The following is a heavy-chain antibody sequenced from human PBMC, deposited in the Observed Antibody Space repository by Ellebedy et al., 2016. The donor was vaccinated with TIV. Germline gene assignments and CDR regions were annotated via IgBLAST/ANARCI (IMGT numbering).Heavy chain of an antibody. CDR1: GYTFTSYG. CDR3: ARDLKVYYYDSSGYAGGFDY. Sequence: AASVKVSCKASGYTFTSYGISWVRQAPGQGLEWMGWISAYNGNTNYAQKLQGRVTMTTDTSTSTAYMELRSLRSYDTAVYYCARDLKVYYYDSSGYAGGFDYWGQGTLVTVSS. V-gene: IGHV1-18*01. D-gene: IGHD3-22*01. CDR2: ISAYNGNT. J-gene: IGHJ4*02.